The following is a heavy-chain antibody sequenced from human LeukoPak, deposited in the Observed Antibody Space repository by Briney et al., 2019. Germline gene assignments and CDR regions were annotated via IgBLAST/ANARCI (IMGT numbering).Heavy chain of an antibody. Sequence: GGSLRLSCAASGFTFSSFAMSWVRQAPGKGLEWVSAISGSGVTTYYADSVRGRFTISRDNSKNTLYLQIDSLRLEDTAIYYCTRDAYNFNDFDYWGQGTLVTVSS. D-gene: IGHD5-24*01. CDR1: GFTFSSFA. V-gene: IGHV3-23*01. CDR3: TRDAYNFNDFDY. CDR2: ISGSGVTT. J-gene: IGHJ4*02.